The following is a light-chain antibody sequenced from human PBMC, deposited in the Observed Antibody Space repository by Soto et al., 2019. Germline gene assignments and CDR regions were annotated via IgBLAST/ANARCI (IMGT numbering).Light chain of an antibody. CDR2: DVS. Sequence: QSVLTQPASVSGSPGQSITISCTGTSSDVGGYNYVSWYQQHQGTAPKLMIYDVSNRPSGVSNRFSGSKSGNTASLTISGLQAEDEADYYCSSYTSSSTLVFGGGSKVTVL. CDR1: SSDVGGYNY. CDR3: SSYTSSSTLV. V-gene: IGLV2-14*01. J-gene: IGLJ2*01.